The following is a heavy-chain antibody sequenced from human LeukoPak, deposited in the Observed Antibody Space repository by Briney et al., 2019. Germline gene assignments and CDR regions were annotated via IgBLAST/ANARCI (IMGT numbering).Heavy chain of an antibody. D-gene: IGHD6-6*01. Sequence: PGGSLRLSCAASGFTFSSYAMSWVRQAPGKGLEWVSAISGSGGSTYYADSVKGGFTISRDNSKNTLYLQMNSLRAEDTAVYYCAKASLRFHSSSFDYWGQGTLVTVSS. CDR3: AKASLRFHSSSFDY. V-gene: IGHV3-23*01. CDR2: ISGSGGST. J-gene: IGHJ4*02. CDR1: GFTFSSYA.